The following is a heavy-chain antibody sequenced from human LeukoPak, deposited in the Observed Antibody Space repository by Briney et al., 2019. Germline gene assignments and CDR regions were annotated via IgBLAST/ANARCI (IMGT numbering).Heavy chain of an antibody. CDR2: INYGGST. CDR1: GGSFSGFY. Sequence: SETLSLTCAVYGGSFSGFYWSWIRQPPGEGLEWIGEINYGGSTNYNPSLESRVTISVDASKNQFSLKLTSVTAADTAVYYCARAIDVPEISYYSYMDGWGKGTPVTVS. CDR3: ARAIDVPEISYYSYMDG. J-gene: IGHJ6*03. V-gene: IGHV4-34*01. D-gene: IGHD1-14*01.